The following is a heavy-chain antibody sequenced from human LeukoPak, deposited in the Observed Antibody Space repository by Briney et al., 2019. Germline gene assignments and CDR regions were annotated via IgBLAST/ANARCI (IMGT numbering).Heavy chain of an antibody. Sequence: PGGSLRLSCAASGFTFSSYAMSWVRQAPGKGLEWVSAISGSGGSTYYADSVKGRFTISRDNSKNTLYLQMNSLRAEDTAVYYCAKRQKRQIFWSYYYYYMDVWGKGTTVTVSS. D-gene: IGHD3-9*01. V-gene: IGHV3-23*01. CDR2: ISGSGGST. J-gene: IGHJ6*03. CDR1: GFTFSSYA. CDR3: AKRQKRQIFWSYYYYYMDV.